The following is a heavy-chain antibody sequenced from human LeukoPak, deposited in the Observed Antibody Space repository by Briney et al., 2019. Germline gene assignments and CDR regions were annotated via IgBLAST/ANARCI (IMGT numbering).Heavy chain of an antibody. D-gene: IGHD3-22*01. CDR3: ARDHYDSSGYYLHWFDP. J-gene: IGHJ5*02. CDR1: GFTFSSYW. Sequence: GGSLRLSCAASGFTFSSYWMSWVRQAPGKGLEWVANIKQDGSEKYYVDSVKGRFTISRDNAKNSLYLQMNSLRAEDTAVCYCARDHYDSSGYYLHWFDPWGQGTLVTVSS. V-gene: IGHV3-7*01. CDR2: IKQDGSEK.